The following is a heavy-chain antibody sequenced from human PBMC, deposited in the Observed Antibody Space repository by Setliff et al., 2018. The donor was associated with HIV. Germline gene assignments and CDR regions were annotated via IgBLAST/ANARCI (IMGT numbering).Heavy chain of an antibody. Sequence: GGSLRLSCAASGFTFNTYAMSWVRQAPGKGLEWVSIIYSGGTTYYADSVKGRFTISRDNSKNTLYLQMNSLRVEDTAVYHCARSPQGGYFDYWGQGTLVTVSS. V-gene: IGHV3-53*01. CDR2: IYSGGTT. CDR3: ARSPQGGYFDY. CDR1: GFTFNTYA. J-gene: IGHJ4*03.